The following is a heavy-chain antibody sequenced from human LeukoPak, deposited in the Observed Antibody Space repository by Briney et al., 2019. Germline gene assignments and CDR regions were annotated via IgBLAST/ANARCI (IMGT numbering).Heavy chain of an antibody. CDR2: ISSSGSTI. D-gene: IGHD3-10*01. CDR3: ARDSAGSGSYVGYFEY. CDR1: GFTFSSYE. J-gene: IGHJ4*02. V-gene: IGHV3-48*03. Sequence: GGSLRLSCAASGFTFSSYEMNWARQAPGKGLEWVSYISSSGSTIYYADSVKGRFTISRDNAKNSLYLQMNSLRAEDTAVYYCARDSAGSGSYVGYFEYWGRGTLVTVSS.